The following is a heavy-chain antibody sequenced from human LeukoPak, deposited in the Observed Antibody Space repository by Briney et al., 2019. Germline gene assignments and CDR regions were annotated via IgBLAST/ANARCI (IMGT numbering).Heavy chain of an antibody. Sequence: SVKVSFKASGGTFSSYAISWVRQAPGQGLEWMGGIIPIFGTANYAQKFQGRVTITADESTSTAYMELSSLRSEDTAVYYCARAPNYDSSGYYYGDYYYYGMDVWGQGTTVTVSS. D-gene: IGHD3-22*01. V-gene: IGHV1-69*13. CDR1: GGTFSSYA. CDR3: ARAPNYDSSGYYYGDYYYYGMDV. J-gene: IGHJ6*02. CDR2: IIPIFGTA.